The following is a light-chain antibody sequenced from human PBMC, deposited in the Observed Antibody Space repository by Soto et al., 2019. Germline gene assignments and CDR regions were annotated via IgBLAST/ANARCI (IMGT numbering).Light chain of an antibody. Sequence: QSALTHPASVSGSPGQSITISCTGTSSDVGGYNYVSWYQQHPGKAPKLMIYDVRNRPSGVSNRFSGSKSVNTASLTISGLQAEDEADYYCSSYTTISTYVFGTGTKVTV. CDR2: DVR. J-gene: IGLJ1*01. V-gene: IGLV2-14*01. CDR1: SSDVGGYNY. CDR3: SSYTTISTYV.